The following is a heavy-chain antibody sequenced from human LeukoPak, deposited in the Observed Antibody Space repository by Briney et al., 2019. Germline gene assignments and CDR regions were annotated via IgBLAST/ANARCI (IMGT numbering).Heavy chain of an antibody. CDR3: ASSILGAYYFDY. J-gene: IGHJ4*02. V-gene: IGHV1-69*05. CDR2: IIPIFGTA. Sequence: SVKVSCKASGGTFSSYAISWVRQAPGQGLEWMGGIIPIFGTANYAHKFQGRVTITTDESTSTAYMELSSLRSEDTAVYSCASSILGAYYFDYWGQGTLVTVSS. CDR1: GGTFSSYA.